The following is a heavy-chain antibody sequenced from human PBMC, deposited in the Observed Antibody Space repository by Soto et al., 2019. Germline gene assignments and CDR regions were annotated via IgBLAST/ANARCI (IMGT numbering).Heavy chain of an antibody. V-gene: IGHV3-23*01. D-gene: IGHD3-10*01. CDR3: AKGILMRVRKVTIPHQDSNSMAT. CDR2: ISRSGGTT. J-gene: IGHJ6*02. CDR1: GSTFGGHA. Sequence: WGSLRLSCLASGSTFGGHAMSWVRQAPGKGLEWVSAISRSGGTTYYEDSVKGRFTISRDNAKNTLYLQMNSLRAEATAVYYCAKGILMRVRKVTIPHQDSNSMATWGQGTSVT.